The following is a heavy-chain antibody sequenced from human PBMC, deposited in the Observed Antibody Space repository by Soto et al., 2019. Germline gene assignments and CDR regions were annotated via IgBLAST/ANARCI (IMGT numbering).Heavy chain of an antibody. Sequence: EVQLVESGGGLVKPGGSLRLSCAASGFTSSNAWLSWVRQAPGKGLEWVGRIKSKTDGGTTDYTAPVKGRFTISRDDSKNTLYLQMNSLKTEDTAVYYCTTGSTSTKNYWGQGALVAVSS. V-gene: IGHV3-15*01. D-gene: IGHD6-6*01. CDR3: TTGSTSTKNY. CDR2: IKSKTDGGTT. J-gene: IGHJ4*02. CDR1: GFTSSNAW.